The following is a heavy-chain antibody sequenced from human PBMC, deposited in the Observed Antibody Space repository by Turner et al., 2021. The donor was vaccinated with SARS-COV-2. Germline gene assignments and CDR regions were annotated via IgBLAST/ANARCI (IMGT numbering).Heavy chain of an antibody. CDR2: ISYDGSNK. J-gene: IGHJ4*02. D-gene: IGHD3-10*01. CDR3: AKDGAPFLLYFGEPTFYFDY. CDR1: GFTFSSYG. Sequence: QVQLVESGGGVVQPGRSLRLSCAASGFTFSSYGMHWVRQAPGKGLEWVAVISYDGSNKYYADSVKGRFTISRNNSQNTLNLQMNSLRAEDTAVYYCAKDGAPFLLYFGEPTFYFDYWGQGPLLTVSS. V-gene: IGHV3-30*18.